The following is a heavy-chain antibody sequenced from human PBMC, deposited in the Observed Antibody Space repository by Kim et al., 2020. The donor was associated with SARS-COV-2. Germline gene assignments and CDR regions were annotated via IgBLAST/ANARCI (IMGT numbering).Heavy chain of an antibody. CDR2: IYYTGSA. D-gene: IGHD1-26*01. CDR3: AGTARGANFDY. J-gene: IGHJ4*02. Sequence: SETLSLTCSVSGISISSYYWSWIRQPPGKVLEWIGYIYYTGSANYNPSLRSRVTISVDTSKNQFSLKLSSMTAADTAVYYCAGTARGANFDYWGRGALVTVSS. CDR1: GISISSYY. V-gene: IGHV4-59*08.